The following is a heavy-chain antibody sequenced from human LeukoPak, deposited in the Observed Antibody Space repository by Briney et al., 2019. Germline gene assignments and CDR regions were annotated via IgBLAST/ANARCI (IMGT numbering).Heavy chain of an antibody. CDR3: ARAGVGAGPTLPANY. D-gene: IGHD1-26*01. CDR1: GYTFTSYY. CDR2: INPSGGST. J-gene: IGHJ4*02. V-gene: IGHV1-46*01. Sequence: ASVKVSCKASGYTFTSYYMHWVRQAPGQGLEWMGIINPSGGSTSYAQKFQGRVTMTRDTSTSTVYMELSSLRSEDTAVYYCARAGVGAGPTLPANYWGQGTLVTVSS.